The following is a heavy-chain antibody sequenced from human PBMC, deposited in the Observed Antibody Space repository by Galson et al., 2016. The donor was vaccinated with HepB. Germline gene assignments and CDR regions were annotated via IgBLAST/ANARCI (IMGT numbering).Heavy chain of an antibody. CDR3: ASTTGRYFQH. CDR2: LYYSGSA. CDR1: GDSISSNNYY. D-gene: IGHD1-26*01. J-gene: IGHJ1*01. Sequence: SETLSLTCTVSGDSISSNNYYCGWIRQPPGKGLEWIGSLYYSGSAYYNPSPKSPVTMSVDPSKNQFSLKLGSVTAADTAVFYCASTTGRYFQHWGQGTLVTVSS. V-gene: IGHV4-39*01.